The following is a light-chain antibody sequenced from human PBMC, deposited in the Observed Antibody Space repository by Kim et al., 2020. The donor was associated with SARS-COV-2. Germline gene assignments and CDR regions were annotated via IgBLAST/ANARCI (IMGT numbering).Light chain of an antibody. CDR1: SSDVGGYKY. J-gene: IGLJ3*02. CDR3: SSFITDTTWV. Sequence: GQSIIISCTWASSDVGGYKYISWYHQHPGKVPSLVIYDVYHRPSGVSGRFSGSKSGNTAFLSISGLQAEDEADYYCSSFITDTTWVFGGGTQLTVL. CDR2: DVY. V-gene: IGLV2-14*03.